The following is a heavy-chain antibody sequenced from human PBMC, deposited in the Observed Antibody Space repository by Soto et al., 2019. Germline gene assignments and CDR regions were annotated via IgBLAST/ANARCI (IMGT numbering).Heavy chain of an antibody. V-gene: IGHV1-69*13. CDR1: GGIFSSYA. J-gene: IGHJ6*02. Sequence: SVKVSCKASGGIFSSYAISWVRQAPGQGLEWMGGIIPIFGTANYAQKFQGRVTITADESTSTAYMELSSLRSGDTAVYYCAATPYSSIYYYYYYGMDVWGQGTTVTVSS. D-gene: IGHD6-13*01. CDR2: IIPIFGTA. CDR3: AATPYSSIYYYYYYGMDV.